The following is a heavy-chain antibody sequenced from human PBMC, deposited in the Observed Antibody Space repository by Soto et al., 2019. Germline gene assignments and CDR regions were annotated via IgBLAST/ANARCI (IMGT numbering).Heavy chain of an antibody. CDR1: GYTFTGHY. CDR2: IGPESGAT. J-gene: IGHJ4*02. Sequence: ASVKVSCKAAGYTFTGHYIHWLRQAPEQGPEWMGEIGPESGATRYAQRFQGRVTMTRDMSITTVYMELNNLSPDDTAVYYCGRGRSGQIVVFYWGQGTPVTVSS. CDR3: GRGRSGQIVVFY. V-gene: IGHV1-2*02. D-gene: IGHD1-26*01.